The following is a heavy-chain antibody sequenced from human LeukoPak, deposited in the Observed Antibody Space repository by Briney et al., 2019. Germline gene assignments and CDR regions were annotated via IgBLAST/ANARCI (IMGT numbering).Heavy chain of an antibody. CDR2: ISYDGSSK. Sequence: PGGSLRLSCAASGFTFSSYAMHWVRQAPDKGLEWVAVISYDGSSKYYADSVKGRFTISRDNSKNTLYLQMNSLRAEDTAVYYCARDEFGYSSTCYLDYWGQGTLVTVSS. CDR3: ARDEFGYSSTCYLDY. CDR1: GFTFSSYA. V-gene: IGHV3-30*04. D-gene: IGHD6-13*01. J-gene: IGHJ4*02.